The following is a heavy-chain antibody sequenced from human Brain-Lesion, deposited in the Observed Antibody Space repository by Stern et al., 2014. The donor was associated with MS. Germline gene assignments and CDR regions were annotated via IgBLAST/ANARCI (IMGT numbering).Heavy chain of an antibody. CDR2: ISVGTDYI. V-gene: IGHV3-21*01. J-gene: IGHJ6*02. CDR3: ARVDCSGTNCFYYYYGMDV. CDR1: GFTFNSYS. D-gene: IGHD2-2*01. Sequence: MQLVESGGSLVKPGGSLRLSCEASGFTFNSYSMNWVRQAPGKGLEWVSSISVGTDYIYYADSVKGRFTISRDNAKNSLFLQMNTLRAEDTGVYYCARVDCSGTNCFYYYYGMDVWGQGTTVTVSS.